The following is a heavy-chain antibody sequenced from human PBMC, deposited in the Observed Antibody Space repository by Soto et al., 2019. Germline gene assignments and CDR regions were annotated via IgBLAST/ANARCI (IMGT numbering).Heavy chain of an antibody. CDR2: IIPIFGTA. D-gene: IGHD4-4*01. CDR1: GGTFSSYA. Sequence: QVQLVQSGAEVKKPGSAVKVSCKASGGTFSSYANSWVRQAPGQWLEWMGGIIPIFGTANYAQKFQGRVTITADESTSTAYMELSSLRSEDTAVYYCARYPPVTTSYYYYGMDVWGQGTTVTVS. J-gene: IGHJ6*02. V-gene: IGHV1-69*12. CDR3: ARYPPVTTSYYYYGMDV.